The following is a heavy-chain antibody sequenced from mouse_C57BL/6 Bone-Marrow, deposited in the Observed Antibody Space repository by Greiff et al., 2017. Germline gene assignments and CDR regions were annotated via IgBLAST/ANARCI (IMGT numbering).Heavy chain of an antibody. CDR1: GYTFTDHT. CDR3: ARPVVAEYYAMGY. J-gene: IGHJ4*01. Sequence: VHLVESDAELVKPGASVKISCKVSGYTFTDHTIHWMKQRPEQGLEWIGYIYPRDGSTKYNEKFKGKATLTADKSSSTAYMQLNSLTSEDSAVYFCARPVVAEYYAMGYWGQEASVSVSS. V-gene: IGHV1-78*01. CDR2: IYPRDGST. D-gene: IGHD1-1*01.